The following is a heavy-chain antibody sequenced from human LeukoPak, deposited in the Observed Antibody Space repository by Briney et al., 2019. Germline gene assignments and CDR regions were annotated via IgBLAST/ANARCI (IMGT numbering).Heavy chain of an antibody. CDR2: IVVGSGNT. D-gene: IGHD5-12*01. Sequence: SVKVSCKASGFTFTSSAMQWVRQARGQRLEWIGWIVVGSGNTNYAQKFQERVTITRDMSTSTAYMELSSLRSEDTAVYYCASENSGYDSWYFDLWGRGTLVTVSS. J-gene: IGHJ2*01. V-gene: IGHV1-58*02. CDR1: GFTFTSSA. CDR3: ASENSGYDSWYFDL.